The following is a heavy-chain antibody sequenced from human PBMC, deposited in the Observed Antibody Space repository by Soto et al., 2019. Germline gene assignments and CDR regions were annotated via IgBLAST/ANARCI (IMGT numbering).Heavy chain of an antibody. D-gene: IGHD2-2*02. CDR1: GGSFSENY. CDR2: INPGGRS. V-gene: IGHV4-34*01. Sequence: SETLSLTCSVYGGSFSENYWIWIRQSPGKGLEWIGEINPGGRSNYNPSLKSRVIVSVDTSKNQISLKLRSVTAADTAVYYCAKSCGWPYCCTTSCYNWFIPWGQGTLVTVSS. CDR3: AKSCGWPYCCTTSCYNWFIP. J-gene: IGHJ5*02.